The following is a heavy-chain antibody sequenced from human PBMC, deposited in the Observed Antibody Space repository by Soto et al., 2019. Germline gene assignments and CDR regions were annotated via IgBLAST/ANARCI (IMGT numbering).Heavy chain of an antibody. Sequence: SETLSLTCTVSGGSISSYYWSWIRQPPGKGLEWIGYIYYSGSTNYNPSLKSRVTISVDTSKNQFSLKLSSVTAADTAVYYCAIAILTGYYNVIDAFDIWGQGTMVTVSS. J-gene: IGHJ3*02. V-gene: IGHV4-59*01. CDR1: GGSISSYY. D-gene: IGHD3-9*01. CDR3: AIAILTGYYNVIDAFDI. CDR2: IYYSGST.